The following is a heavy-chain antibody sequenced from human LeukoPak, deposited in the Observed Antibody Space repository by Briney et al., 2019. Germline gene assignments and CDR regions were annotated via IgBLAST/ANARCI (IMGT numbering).Heavy chain of an antibody. Sequence: PSETLSLTCTVSGGSISSYYWSWIRQPPGKGLEWIGEINHSGSTNYNPSLKSRVTISVDTSKNQFSLKLSSVTAADTAVYYCARGTPITIFGVVIIPLGYYFDYWGQGTLVTVSS. J-gene: IGHJ4*02. CDR3: ARGTPITIFGVVIIPLGYYFDY. D-gene: IGHD3-3*01. CDR1: GGSISSYY. CDR2: INHSGST. V-gene: IGHV4-34*01.